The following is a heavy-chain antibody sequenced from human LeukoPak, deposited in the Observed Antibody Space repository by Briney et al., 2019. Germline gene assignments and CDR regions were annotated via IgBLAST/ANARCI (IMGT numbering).Heavy chain of an antibody. J-gene: IGHJ6*02. CDR2: IYYSGST. V-gene: IGHV4-59*01. CDR1: GGSISSYY. D-gene: IGHD5-18*01. CDR3: ARGDVDTSMVGRLGYYYYGMDV. Sequence: SETLSLTCTVSGGSISSYYWSWIRQPPGKGPEWIGYIYYSGSTNYNPSLKSRATISVDTSKNQFSLKLSSVTAADTAVYYCARGDVDTSMVGRLGYYYYGMDVWGQGTTVTVSS.